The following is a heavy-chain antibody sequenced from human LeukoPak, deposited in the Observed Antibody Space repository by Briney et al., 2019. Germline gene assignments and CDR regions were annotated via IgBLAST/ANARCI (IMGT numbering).Heavy chain of an antibody. CDR3: ARGPYYDFWSGYSPFDP. Sequence: GASVKVSCKASGYTFTSYDINWVRQATGQGLEWMGWMNPNSGNTGYAQKFQGRVTMTRNTSISTAYMELSSLRSEDTAVYYCARGPYYDFWSGYSPFDPWGQGTLVTVS. D-gene: IGHD3-3*01. J-gene: IGHJ5*02. CDR1: GYTFTSYD. V-gene: IGHV1-8*01. CDR2: MNPNSGNT.